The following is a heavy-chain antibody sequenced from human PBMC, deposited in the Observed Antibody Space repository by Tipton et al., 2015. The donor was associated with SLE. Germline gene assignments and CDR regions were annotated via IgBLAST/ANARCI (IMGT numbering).Heavy chain of an antibody. J-gene: IGHJ3*02. D-gene: IGHD3-22*01. CDR3: ASDSSGYVAFDM. CDR2: IHYSGNT. Sequence: TLSLTCTVSGGSISSHYWSWIRQPPGKGLEWIGYIHYSGNTNYNPSLKSRVNISVDTSKNQFSLKLSSVTAADTAVYYCASDSSGYVAFDMWGQGTMVTVSS. V-gene: IGHV4-59*11. CDR1: GGSISSHY.